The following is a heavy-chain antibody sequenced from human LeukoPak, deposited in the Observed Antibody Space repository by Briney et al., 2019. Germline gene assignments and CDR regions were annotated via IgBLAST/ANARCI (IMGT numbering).Heavy chain of an antibody. Sequence: SETLSLTCAVYGGSFSGYYWSWIRQPPGKGLEWIGEINHSGSTNYNPSLKSRVTISVDTSKNQFSLKLSSVTAADTAVYYRARGAAAGPMPRAYWGQGTLVTVSS. CDR2: INHSGST. J-gene: IGHJ4*02. CDR1: GGSFSGYY. CDR3: ARGAAAGPMPRAY. V-gene: IGHV4-34*01. D-gene: IGHD6-13*01.